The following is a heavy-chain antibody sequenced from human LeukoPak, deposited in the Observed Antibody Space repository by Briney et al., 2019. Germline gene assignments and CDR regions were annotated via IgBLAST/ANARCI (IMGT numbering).Heavy chain of an antibody. CDR1: GGSISGDH. V-gene: IGHV4-59*08. CDR2: VYSSGNT. J-gene: IGHJ3*02. Sequence: PSETLSLTCTVSGGSISGDHRNWIRQPPGKGLEWIGYVYSSGNTNYNPSLKSRVTISIDTTKNQFSLKLSSVTDADTAVYYCARRNDFGIWGQGTMVTVSS. CDR3: ARRNDFGI.